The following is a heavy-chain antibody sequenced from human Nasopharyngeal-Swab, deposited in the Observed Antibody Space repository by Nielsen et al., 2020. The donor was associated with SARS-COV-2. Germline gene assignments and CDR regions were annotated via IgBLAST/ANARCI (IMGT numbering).Heavy chain of an antibody. CDR1: GYSFTSYW. V-gene: IGHV5-10-1*01. CDR2: IDPSDSYT. D-gene: IGHD3-3*01. J-gene: IGHJ6*02. CDR3: ARSGKNYDFWSGTSGYGMDV. Sequence: GESLKISCKGPGYSFTSYWISWVRQMPGKGLEWMGRIDPSDSYTNYSPSFQGHVTISADKSISTAYLQWSSLKASDTAMYYCARSGKNYDFWSGTSGYGMDVWGQGTTVTVSS.